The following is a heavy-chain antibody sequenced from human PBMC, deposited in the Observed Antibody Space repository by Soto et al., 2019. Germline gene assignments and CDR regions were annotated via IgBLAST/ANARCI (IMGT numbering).Heavy chain of an antibody. CDR3: AKGRPPFDY. Sequence: GGSLRLSCAASGFTFISYAMSWVRQAPGKGLEWASVISGSGGTTYYADSVKGRFTISRDNSKNTLYLQMNSLRAEDTAVYYCAKGRPPFDYWGQGTLVTVSS. CDR2: ISGSGGTT. CDR1: GFTFISYA. J-gene: IGHJ4*02. D-gene: IGHD6-6*01. V-gene: IGHV3-23*01.